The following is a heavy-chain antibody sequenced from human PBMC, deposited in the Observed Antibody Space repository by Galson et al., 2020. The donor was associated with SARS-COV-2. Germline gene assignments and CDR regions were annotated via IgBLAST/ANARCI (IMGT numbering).Heavy chain of an antibody. CDR2: IYPSGST. V-gene: IGHV4-38-2*01. D-gene: IGHD3-22*01. Sequence: SETLSLTCAVSGYSISTTNYWGWVRQPPGKGLEWIGSIYPSGSTYYNPSLKSRVTISLDTSKNQFSLRLDSGTAADTALDYCARQGVNMIGLVTVPGWYFDLWGRGTLVTVSS. CDR3: ARQGVNMIGLVTVPGWYFDL. J-gene: IGHJ2*01. CDR1: GYSISTTNY.